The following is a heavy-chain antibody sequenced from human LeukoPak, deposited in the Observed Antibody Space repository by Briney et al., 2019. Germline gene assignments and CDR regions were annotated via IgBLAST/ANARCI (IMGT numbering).Heavy chain of an antibody. J-gene: IGHJ4*02. V-gene: IGHV3-30-3*01. CDR1: GFSFSSYS. CDR2: ISDDGSNI. CDR3: ARESVFDS. Sequence: GESLKISCKGSGFSFSSYSMNWVRQAPGKGLEWVAVISDDGSNIYYADSVKGRFTISRDNSRNTLYLQMNSLGGEDTAVYYCARESVFDSWGQGTLVTVSS.